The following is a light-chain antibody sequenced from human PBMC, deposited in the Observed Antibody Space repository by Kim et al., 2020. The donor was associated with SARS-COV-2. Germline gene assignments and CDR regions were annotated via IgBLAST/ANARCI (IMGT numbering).Light chain of an antibody. CDR2: EAS. Sequence: EIVLTQSPATLSLSPGDRAIFSCRASQSVSNYLAWYQQKPGQAPRLLIYEASNRATGIPARFSGGGSGTGFTLTISSLEPEDFAVYYCQQRSNWPYTFGQGTKLEI. V-gene: IGKV3-11*01. CDR3: QQRSNWPYT. CDR1: QSVSNY. J-gene: IGKJ2*01.